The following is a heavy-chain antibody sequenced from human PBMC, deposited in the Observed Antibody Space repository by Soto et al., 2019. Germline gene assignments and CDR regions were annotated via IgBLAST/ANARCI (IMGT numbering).Heavy chain of an antibody. D-gene: IGHD2-15*01. V-gene: IGHV4-59*01. CDR3: AAAPSY. Sequence: QVQLQESGPGLVKPSETMSLTCTVSGGSISSYYWSWIRLPPGKGLEWIGYIYYTGSTDHNPSLKSPVAISLDTSKNQLSLQLTSVTAADTAVYYCAAAPSYWGQGDLVSVSS. CDR1: GGSISSYY. CDR2: IYYTGST. J-gene: IGHJ4*02.